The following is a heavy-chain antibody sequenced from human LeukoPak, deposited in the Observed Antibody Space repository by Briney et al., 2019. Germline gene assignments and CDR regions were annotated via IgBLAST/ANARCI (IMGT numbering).Heavy chain of an antibody. V-gene: IGHV3-9*03. J-gene: IGHJ4*02. CDR2: ISWNSGSI. CDR3: TRSTGWYNYFDY. D-gene: IGHD6-19*01. Sequence: GGSLRLPCAASGFTFDNYAMHWVRQAPGKGLEWVSGISWNSGSIDYADSVKGRFTISRDNAKNSLYLQMNSLRAEDMALYFCTRSTGWYNYFDYWGQGTLVTVSS. CDR1: GFTFDNYA.